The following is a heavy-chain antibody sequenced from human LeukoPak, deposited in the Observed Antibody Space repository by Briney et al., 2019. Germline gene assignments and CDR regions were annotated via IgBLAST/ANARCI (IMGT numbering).Heavy chain of an antibody. CDR1: GGSISSGDYY. J-gene: IGHJ6*02. D-gene: IGHD1-14*01. Sequence: SETLSLTCTVSGGSISSGDYYWSWIRQPPGKGLEWIGYIYYSGSTYYNPSLKSRVTISVDTSKNQFSLKLNSVTAADTAVYYCARDRMSRTFSKYYYYGMDVWGQGTTVTVSS. CDR3: ARDRMSRTFSKYYYYGMDV. CDR2: IYYSGST. V-gene: IGHV4-30-4*01.